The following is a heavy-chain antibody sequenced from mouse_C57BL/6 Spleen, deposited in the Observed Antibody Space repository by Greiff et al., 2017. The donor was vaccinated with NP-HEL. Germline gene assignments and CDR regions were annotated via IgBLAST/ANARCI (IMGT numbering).Heavy chain of an antibody. J-gene: IGHJ3*01. CDR1: GYTFTDYN. CDR3: ARNKIDGYYAWFAY. CDR2: INPNNGGT. D-gene: IGHD2-3*01. V-gene: IGHV1-18*01. Sequence: EVHLVESGPELVKPGASVKIPCKASGYTFTDYNMDWVKQSHGKSLEWIGDINPNNGGTIYNQKFKGKATLTVDKSSSTAYMELRSLTSEDTAVYYCARNKIDGYYAWFAYWGQGTLVTVSA.